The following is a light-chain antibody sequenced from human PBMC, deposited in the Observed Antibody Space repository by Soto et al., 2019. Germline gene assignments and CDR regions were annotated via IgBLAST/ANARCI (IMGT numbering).Light chain of an antibody. V-gene: IGLV2-11*01. CDR3: CSYGGSYTWV. Sequence: QSALTQPASVSGSPGQSISISCTGSTSDVGGYNLVSWYQQHPGKAPTLMIFDVSQRPSGVPDRFSGSKSGNTASLTISGLQAEDEADYYCCSYGGSYTWVFGGGTKLTVL. CDR1: TSDVGGYNL. J-gene: IGLJ3*02. CDR2: DVS.